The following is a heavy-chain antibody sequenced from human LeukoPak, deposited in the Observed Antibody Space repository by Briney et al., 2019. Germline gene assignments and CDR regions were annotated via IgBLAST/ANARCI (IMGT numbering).Heavy chain of an antibody. D-gene: IGHD5-24*01. Sequence: ASVKVSCKASGYTFTNYDISWVRQAPGQGLEWMGWISVYNGNTNYSHKLQGRVTMTTDTSTSTAYMELRSLRSDDTAVYYCARDGDGYTNGNFEYWGQGTLVTVSS. CDR3: ARDGDGYTNGNFEY. CDR1: GYTFTNYD. J-gene: IGHJ4*02. V-gene: IGHV1-18*01. CDR2: ISVYNGNT.